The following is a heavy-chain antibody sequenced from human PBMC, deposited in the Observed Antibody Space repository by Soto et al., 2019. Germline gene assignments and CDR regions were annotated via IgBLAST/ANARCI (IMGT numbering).Heavy chain of an antibody. J-gene: IGHJ4*02. CDR1: GFTFSTYW. D-gene: IGHD6-6*01. CDR3: LRSITGRGYSSSSLGSFEY. CDR2: IKQDGSEK. V-gene: IGHV3-7*05. Sequence: GGSLRLSCAASGFTFSTYWMSWVRQAPGKGLEWVANIKQDGSEKYYVDSVKGRFTISRDNAKNSLYLQMNSLRAEDTAVYYCLRSITGRGYSSSSLGSFEYWGQGTLVTVSS.